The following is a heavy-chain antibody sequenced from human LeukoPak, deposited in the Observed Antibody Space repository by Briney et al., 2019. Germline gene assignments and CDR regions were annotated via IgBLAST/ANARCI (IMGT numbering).Heavy chain of an antibody. Sequence: PSETLSLTCAVYGGSFSGYYWSWIRQPPGKGLEWIGEINHSGSTNYNPSLKSRVTISVDTSKNQFSLKLSSVTAADTAVYYCARHGPRGTLIWFGGLQRNYYFDYWGQGTLVTVSS. CDR2: INHSGST. CDR3: ARHGPRGTLIWFGGLQRNYYFDY. J-gene: IGHJ4*02. D-gene: IGHD3-10*01. CDR1: GGSFSGYY. V-gene: IGHV4-34*01.